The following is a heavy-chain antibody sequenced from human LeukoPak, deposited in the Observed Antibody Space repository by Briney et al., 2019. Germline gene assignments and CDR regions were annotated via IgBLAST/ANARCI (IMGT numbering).Heavy chain of an antibody. CDR2: ISSSSII. D-gene: IGHD4-17*01. V-gene: IGHV3-48*01. CDR3: ARARTAQYNWFDP. J-gene: IGHJ5*02. CDR1: GFTFSSYS. Sequence: GGSLRLSCAASGFTFSSYSMNWVRQAPGKGLEWVSYISSSSIIYYADSVKGRFTISRDNAKNSLCLQMNSLRAEDTAVYYCARARTAQYNWFDPWGQGTLVTVSS.